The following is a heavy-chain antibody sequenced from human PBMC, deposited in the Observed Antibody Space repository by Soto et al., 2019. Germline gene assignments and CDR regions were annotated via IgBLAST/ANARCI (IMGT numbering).Heavy chain of an antibody. CDR1: GFTFSSYG. D-gene: IGHD2-2*01. CDR3: ELGYCSSTSCYAFDY. V-gene: IGHV3-30*03. Sequence: GGSLRLSCAASGFTFSSYGMHWVRQAPGKGLEWVAVISYDGSNKYYADSVKGRFTISRDNSKNTLYLQMNSLRAEDTAVYYCELGYCSSTSCYAFDYWGQGTLVTVSS. CDR2: ISYDGSNK. J-gene: IGHJ4*02.